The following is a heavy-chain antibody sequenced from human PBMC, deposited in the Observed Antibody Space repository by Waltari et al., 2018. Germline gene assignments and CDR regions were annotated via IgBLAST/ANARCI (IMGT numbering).Heavy chain of an antibody. CDR2: FNVGNGNT. D-gene: IGHD5-18*01. Sequence: QVQLVQSGAEVKKPGASVKVFCTASGYTFIAYAIHWVLQAPGQSSEWMGWFNVGNGNTKYSQKLQGRVTITSDTSASTAYVELSSLTSEDTALYYCARGHRLPFFDFWGKGTLVTVSS. V-gene: IGHV1-3*01. J-gene: IGHJ4*02. CDR1: GYTFIAYA. CDR3: ARGHRLPFFDF.